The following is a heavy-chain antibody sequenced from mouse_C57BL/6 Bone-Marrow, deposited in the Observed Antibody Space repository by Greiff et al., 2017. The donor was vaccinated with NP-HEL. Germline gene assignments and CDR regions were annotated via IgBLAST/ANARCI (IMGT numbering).Heavy chain of an antibody. CDR3: TTTVDYFDY. CDR1: GFNIKDDY. Sequence: VQLKESGAELVRPGASVKLSCTASGFNIKDDYMHWVKLRPEQGLEWIGWIDPENGDTEYASKFQGKATRTADTSSNTAYLQLSSLTSEDTAVYYCTTTVDYFDYWGQGTTLTVSS. CDR2: IDPENGDT. J-gene: IGHJ2*01. V-gene: IGHV14-4*01. D-gene: IGHD1-1*01.